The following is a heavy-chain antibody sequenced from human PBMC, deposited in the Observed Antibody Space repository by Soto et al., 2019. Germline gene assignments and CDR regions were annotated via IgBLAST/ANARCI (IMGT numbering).Heavy chain of an antibody. CDR3: ARGRHILTGYYRDLNYGMDV. CDR1: GGSFSGYY. J-gene: IGHJ6*02. D-gene: IGHD3-9*01. V-gene: IGHV4-34*01. CDR2: INHSGST. Sequence: SETLSLTCAVYGGSFSGYYWSWIRQPPGKGLEWIGEINHSGSTNYNPSLKSRVTISVDTSKNQFSLKLSSVTAADTTVYYCARGRHILTGYYRDLNYGMDVWGQGTTVT.